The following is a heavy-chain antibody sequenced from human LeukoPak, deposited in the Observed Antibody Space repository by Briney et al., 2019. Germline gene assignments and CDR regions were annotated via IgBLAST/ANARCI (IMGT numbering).Heavy chain of an antibody. CDR2: ISAYNGNT. V-gene: IGHV1-18*01. CDR1: GYTFTSYG. CDR3: ARVGAQGIVVVYMSYFDY. D-gene: IGHD3-22*01. Sequence: ASVKVSCKASGYTFTSYGISWVRQAPGQGLEWMGWISAYNGNTNYAQKLQGRVTMTTDTSTSTAYMELRSLRSDDTAVYYCARVGAQGIVVVYMSYFDYWGQGALVTVSS. J-gene: IGHJ4*02.